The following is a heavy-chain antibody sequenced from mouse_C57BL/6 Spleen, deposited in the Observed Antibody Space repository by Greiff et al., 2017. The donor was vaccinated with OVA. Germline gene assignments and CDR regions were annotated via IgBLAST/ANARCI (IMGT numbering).Heavy chain of an antibody. CDR3: ARGRDYFDY. V-gene: IGHV1-64*01. CDR1: GYTFTSYW. Sequence: QVQLKQPGAELVKPGASVKLSCKASGYTFTSYWMHWVKQRPGQGLEWIGMIHPNSGSTNYNEKFKSKATLTVDKSSSTAYMQLSSLTSEDSAVDYCARGRDYFDYWGQGTTLTVSS. CDR2: IHPNSGST. J-gene: IGHJ2*01.